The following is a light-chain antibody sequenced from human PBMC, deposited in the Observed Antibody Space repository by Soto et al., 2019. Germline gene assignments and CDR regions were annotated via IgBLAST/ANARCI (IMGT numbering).Light chain of an antibody. CDR2: DVS. J-gene: IGLJ1*01. V-gene: IGLV2-14*01. Sequence: QSVLTQPASVSGSPGQSITISCTGTSSDVGGYNYVSWYQQHPGKAPKLMIYDVSNRPSGVSNRFSGAKSGNTASLTISGLQAEDEDYYYCSSYTSSSLYVFGTGTKVTVL. CDR3: SSYTSSSLYV. CDR1: SSDVGGYNY.